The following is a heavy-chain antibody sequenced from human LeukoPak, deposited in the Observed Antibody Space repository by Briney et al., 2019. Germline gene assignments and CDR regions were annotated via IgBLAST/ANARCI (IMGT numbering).Heavy chain of an antibody. CDR2: ITSSSSYI. V-gene: IGHV3-21*01. CDR1: GFISSDYS. Sequence: GGSLRLSCAASGFISSDYSLHWVRQAPGKGPEWVSSITSSSSYIYYADSVKGRFTISRDNAKNSLYLQMNSLRAEDTAVYYCARGATIWARAFDIWGQGTMVTVSS. CDR3: ARGATIWARAFDI. D-gene: IGHD1-26*01. J-gene: IGHJ3*02.